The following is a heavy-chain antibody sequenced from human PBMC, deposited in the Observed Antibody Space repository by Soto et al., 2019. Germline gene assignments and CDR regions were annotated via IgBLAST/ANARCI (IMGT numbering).Heavy chain of an antibody. CDR1: GYTFAEYG. D-gene: IGHD3-9*01. V-gene: IGHV1-18*01. CDR3: ARDFTRAPRFDSTGLDY. Sequence: ASVKVSCKASGYTFAEYGVSWVRQAPGQGLEWMGWISAYNGNTNYAQNVRGRVTMTTDTSTSIAYMELRSLRSDDTAVYYCARDFTRAPRFDSTGLDYWGPGTLVTVS. J-gene: IGHJ4*02. CDR2: ISAYNGNT.